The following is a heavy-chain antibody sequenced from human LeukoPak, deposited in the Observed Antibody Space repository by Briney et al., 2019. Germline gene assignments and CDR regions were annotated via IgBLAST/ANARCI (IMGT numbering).Heavy chain of an antibody. V-gene: IGHV1-2*02. CDR1: GYTFTGYY. J-gene: IGHJ4*02. CDR3: ARDKGYCSSTSCLVLDY. D-gene: IGHD2-2*01. Sequence: ASVKVSCKASGYTFTGYYMHWVRQAPGQGLEWMGWINPNSGGTNYAQKFQGRVTMTRDTSISTAYMELSRLRSDDTAVYYCARDKGYCSSTSCLVLDYWGQGTLVTVSP. CDR2: INPNSGGT.